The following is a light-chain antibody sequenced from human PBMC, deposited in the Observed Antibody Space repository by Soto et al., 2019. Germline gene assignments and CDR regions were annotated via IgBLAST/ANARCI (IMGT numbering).Light chain of an antibody. CDR1: QHISSW. CDR2: AAS. Sequence: DIQMTQSPSSVSASVGGRVTFTCRASQHISSWLAWYQQKLGKAPKLLIAAASILQSGVPSRFSGSGHGTDFTLTISSLQPEDFATYFCQQANTFPFTFGPGTRLEIK. J-gene: IGKJ3*01. CDR3: QQANTFPFT. V-gene: IGKV1-12*02.